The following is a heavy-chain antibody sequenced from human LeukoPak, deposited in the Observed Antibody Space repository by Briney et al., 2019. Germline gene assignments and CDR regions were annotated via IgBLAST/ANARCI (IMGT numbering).Heavy chain of an antibody. CDR3: GRLHPDYYYKDV. D-gene: IGHD4-11*01. CDR2: INPSGGST. J-gene: IGHJ6*03. Sequence: ASVKVSCKASGYTFTSYYMHWVRQAPGQGLEWMGIINPSGGSTSYAQKFQGRVTMTRDTSTSTVYMELSSLRSEDTAVDYGGRLHPDYYYKDVWGKGTTVTVSS. CDR1: GYTFTSYY. V-gene: IGHV1-46*01.